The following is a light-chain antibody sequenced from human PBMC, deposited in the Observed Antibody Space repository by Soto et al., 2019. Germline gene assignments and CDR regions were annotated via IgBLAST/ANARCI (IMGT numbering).Light chain of an antibody. CDR3: QQRNKRLFT. CDR1: QNVNNY. V-gene: IGKV3-11*01. CDR2: DAS. J-gene: IGKJ3*01. Sequence: EIVMTQSPATLSLSPGERATLSCRASQNVNNYLAWFQQKPGQSPRLLIYDASNRAAGIPARFSGSGSGTDFTLTISSLEPEDSAVYYCQQRNKRLFTFGPGTKVEIK.